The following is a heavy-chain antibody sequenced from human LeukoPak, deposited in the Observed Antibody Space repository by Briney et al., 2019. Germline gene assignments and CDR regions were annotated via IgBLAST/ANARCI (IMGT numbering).Heavy chain of an antibody. Sequence: SETLSLTCAVSGYSISSGYYWGWIRQPPGKGLEWIGSIYHSGSTYYNPSLKIRVTISVDTSKNQFSLKLSSVTAADTAVYYCARPKIGYSYVDAFDIWGQGTMVTVSS. D-gene: IGHD5-18*01. CDR3: ARPKIGYSYVDAFDI. V-gene: IGHV4-38-2*01. J-gene: IGHJ3*02. CDR2: IYHSGST. CDR1: GYSISSGYY.